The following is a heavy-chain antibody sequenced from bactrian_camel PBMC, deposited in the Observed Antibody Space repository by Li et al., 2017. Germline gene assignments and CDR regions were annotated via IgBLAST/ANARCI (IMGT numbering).Heavy chain of an antibody. D-gene: IGHD5*01. CDR2: VDTDGGKT. Sequence: HVQLVESGGGSVQAGGSLRLSCEYSGWTRSRYCMGWSRQAPGAGLEWVSAVDTDGGKTFYADSVKGRFTVSRDNAKNTLYLQMNSLKPEDTAMYYCAVDGWGAQCRVRAGYYVLGQGTQVTVS. J-gene: IGHJ4*01. V-gene: IGHV3S1*01. CDR1: GWTRSRYC.